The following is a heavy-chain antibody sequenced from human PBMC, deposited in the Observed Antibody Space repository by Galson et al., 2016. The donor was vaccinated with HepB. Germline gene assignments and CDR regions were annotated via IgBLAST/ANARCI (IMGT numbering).Heavy chain of an antibody. D-gene: IGHD7-27*01. Sequence: SLRLSCAASGFTLSHYSMNWVRQAPGKGLEWVSFTSDSTTTIYYADSVKGRFTISRDSAKNSLYLQMNSLRDEDTAVYYCARDLTGADYWGQGTLVTVSS. J-gene: IGHJ4*02. CDR3: ARDLTGADY. CDR2: TSDSTTTI. V-gene: IGHV3-48*02. CDR1: GFTLSHYS.